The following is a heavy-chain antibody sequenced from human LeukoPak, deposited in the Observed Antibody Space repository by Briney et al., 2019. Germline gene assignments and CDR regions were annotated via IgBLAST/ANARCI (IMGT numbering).Heavy chain of an antibody. CDR2: IKHSGST. D-gene: IGHD5-24*01. J-gene: IGHJ4*02. CDR3: ARHGREMATTDY. Sequence: SETLSLTCAVYGGSFSGYYWSWIRQPPGKGLEWIGEIKHSGSTNYNPSLKSRVTISVDTSKNQFSLKLSSVTAADTAVYYCARHGREMATTDYWGQGTLVTVSS. V-gene: IGHV4-34*01. CDR1: GGSFSGYY.